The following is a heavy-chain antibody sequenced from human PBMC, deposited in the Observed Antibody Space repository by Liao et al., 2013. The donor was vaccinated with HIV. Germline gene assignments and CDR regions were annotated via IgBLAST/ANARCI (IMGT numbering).Heavy chain of an antibody. Sequence: QVQLQQWGAGLLKPSETVSLTCAVYGGSFSGYYWSWIRQAPREGSWSGWGKVNHRGNTNHNPSLESRITMSVDTSKNQFSLNLSSVTAADTAVYYCARNCGSSLRGLLWYLDVWGRGTPVTVSS. J-gene: IGHJ2*01. CDR2: VNHRGNT. CDR3: ARNCGSSLRGLLWYLDV. D-gene: IGHD6-13*01. V-gene: IGHV4-34*01. CDR1: GGSFSGYY.